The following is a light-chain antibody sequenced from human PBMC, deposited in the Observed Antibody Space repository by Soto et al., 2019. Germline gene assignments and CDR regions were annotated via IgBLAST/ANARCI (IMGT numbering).Light chain of an antibody. J-gene: IGLJ1*01. CDR3: CSYAGYYTHYV. Sequence: QSALTQPASVSGSPGQSITISCTGTSSDVGFYNYVSWYQQHPGKAPKLMIYEVSHRPSGVSNRFSGSKSGNTASLTISGLQAEDEADYYCCSYAGYYTHYVFGTGTKVTVL. CDR2: EVS. CDR1: SSDVGFYNY. V-gene: IGLV2-14*01.